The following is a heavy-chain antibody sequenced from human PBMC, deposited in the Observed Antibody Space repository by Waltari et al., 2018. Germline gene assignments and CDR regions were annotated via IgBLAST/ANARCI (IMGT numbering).Heavy chain of an antibody. CDR1: GYTFTGYH. CDR2: INPNSGGT. V-gene: IGHV1-2*06. J-gene: IGHJ6*02. Sequence: QVQLVQSGAEVKKPGASVKVSCKASGYTFTGYHMHWVRQAPRHGLEWMGRINPNSGGTNYAQKFQGRVTMTRDTSISTAYMELSRLRSDDTAVYYCARGSSSWSFYYYYYGMDVWGQGTTVTVSS. CDR3: ARGSSSWSFYYYYYGMDV. D-gene: IGHD6-13*01.